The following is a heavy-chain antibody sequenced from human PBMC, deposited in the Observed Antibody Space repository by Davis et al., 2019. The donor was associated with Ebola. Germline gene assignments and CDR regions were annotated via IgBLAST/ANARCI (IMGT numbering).Heavy chain of an antibody. V-gene: IGHV4-38-2*02. CDR3: AGDVAWYSFDY. J-gene: IGHJ4*02. D-gene: IGHD2-8*02. CDR1: DYSINSDYS. CDR2: IYHSGST. Sequence: MPSETLSLTCTVSDYSINSDYSWAWIRQPPGKGLEWIGTIYHSGSTYYNPSLKSRVTMSVDTSKNQFSLKLSSVTATDTAVYFCAGDVAWYSFDYWGQGALVTVAS.